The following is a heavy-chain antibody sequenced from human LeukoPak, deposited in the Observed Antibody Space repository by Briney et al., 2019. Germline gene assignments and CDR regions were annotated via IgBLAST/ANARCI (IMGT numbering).Heavy chain of an antibody. CDR2: ISGNGGST. Sequence: PGGSLRLSCAASGFTFSSNAMSWVRQAPGKGLEWLSAISGNGGSTYYADSVMGRFTISRDNSKNTLYLQMTSLRAEDTAVYYCARRSSGYSFDYRGQGTLGTVSA. D-gene: IGHD3-22*01. J-gene: IGHJ4*02. CDR1: GFTFSSNA. V-gene: IGHV3-23*01. CDR3: ARRSSGYSFDY.